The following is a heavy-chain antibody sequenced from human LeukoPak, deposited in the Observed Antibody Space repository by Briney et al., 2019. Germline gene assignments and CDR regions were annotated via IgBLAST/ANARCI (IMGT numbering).Heavy chain of an antibody. J-gene: IGHJ4*02. CDR1: GYTFTSYY. CDR2: INPNSGGT. CDR3: ARELLWFGELQFPFDY. Sequence: ASVKVSCKASGYTFTSYYMHWVRQAPGQGLEWMGWINPNSGGTNYAQKFQGRVTMTRDTSISTAYMELSRLRSDDTAVYYCARELLWFGELQFPFDYWGQGTLVTVSS. V-gene: IGHV1-2*02. D-gene: IGHD3-10*01.